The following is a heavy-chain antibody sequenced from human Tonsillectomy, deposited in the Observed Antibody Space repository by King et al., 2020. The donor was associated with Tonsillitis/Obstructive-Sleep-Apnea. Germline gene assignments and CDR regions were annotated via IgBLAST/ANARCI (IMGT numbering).Heavy chain of an antibody. CDR2: IIPMFDIA. CDR1: GGTFNSYG. J-gene: IGHJ6*02. V-gene: IGHV1-69*10. Sequence: VQLVQSGAEVKKPGSSVKVSCKASGGTFNSYGISWVRQAPGQGLEWMGGIIPMFDIANYAQKFQGRVTITADKSTSTAYMELSSLKSEDTAVYYCAKDKEESGVLIVGMDVWGQGTTVTVSS. D-gene: IGHD3-9*01. CDR3: AKDKEESGVLIVGMDV.